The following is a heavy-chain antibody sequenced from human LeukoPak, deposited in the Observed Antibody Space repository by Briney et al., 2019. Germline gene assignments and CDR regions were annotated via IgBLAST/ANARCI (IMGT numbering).Heavy chain of an antibody. J-gene: IGHJ5*02. CDR3: ARMSYYDSSGDNWFDP. D-gene: IGHD3-22*01. CDR2: INPNSGGT. CDR1: GYTFTGYY. V-gene: IGHV1-2*02. Sequence: ASVKVSCKASGYTFTGYYMHWVRQAPGQGLEWMGWINPNSGGTNYAQKFQGRVTMTRDTSISTAYMELSSLRSEDTAVYYCARMSYYDSSGDNWFDPWGQGTLVTVSS.